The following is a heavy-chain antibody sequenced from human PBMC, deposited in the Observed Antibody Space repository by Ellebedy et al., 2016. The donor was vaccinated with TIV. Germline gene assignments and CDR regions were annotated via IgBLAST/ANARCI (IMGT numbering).Heavy chain of an antibody. J-gene: IGHJ4*02. D-gene: IGHD2-15*01. V-gene: IGHV1-46*01. CDR2: INPGGGTT. Sequence: AASVKVSCKASGYTFTIYYIHWVQQAPGQGLEWMGIINPGGGTTSFAQKFQGRVAMTRDSSISTAYMELSSLRSEDTAVYYCGRGRGYASTGRVYYFDYWGQGSLVTVSS. CDR1: GYTFTIYY. CDR3: GRGRGYASTGRVYYFDY.